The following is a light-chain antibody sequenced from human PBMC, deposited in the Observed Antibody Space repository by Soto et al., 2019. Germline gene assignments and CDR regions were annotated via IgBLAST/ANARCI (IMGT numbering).Light chain of an antibody. CDR2: SVN. Sequence: QSVLTQPPSASGAPGQRVTISCTGSSSNIGAEYGIRWYQHLPATAPNLLFYSVNSRPSGVPDRFSGSKSGSSASLAIAGLQAEYEADYYCQSYDYSLGGVYVFGTGTKLTVL. V-gene: IGLV1-40*01. J-gene: IGLJ1*01. CDR1: SSNIGAEYG. CDR3: QSYDYSLGGVYV.